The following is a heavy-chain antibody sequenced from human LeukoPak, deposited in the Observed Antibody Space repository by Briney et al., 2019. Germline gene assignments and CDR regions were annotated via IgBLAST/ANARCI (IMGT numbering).Heavy chain of an antibody. J-gene: IGHJ4*02. CDR1: GFTFSNAW. CDR2: IKSKTDGGTT. CDR3: AKDVVVTAIPGHFDY. D-gene: IGHD2-21*02. V-gene: IGHV3-15*01. Sequence: PGGSLRLSCAASGFTFSNAWMSWVRQAPGKGLEWVGRIKSKTDGGTTDYAAPVKGRFTISRDDSKNTLYLQMNSLRAEDTAVYYCAKDVVVTAIPGHFDYWGQGTLVTVSS.